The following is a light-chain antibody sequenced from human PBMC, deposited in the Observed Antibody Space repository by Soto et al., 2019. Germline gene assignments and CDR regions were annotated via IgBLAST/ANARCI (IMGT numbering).Light chain of an antibody. Sequence: EIVLTQSPATLSVSPGERATLSSRASQSVNQKLGWYQQKPGQAPRLLIYVASYRATGIPARFSGSGSGTEYTLTISNLQPDDCATYYCQQYENYWTFGQGTRVEIK. CDR3: QQYENYWT. CDR1: QSVNQK. CDR2: VAS. J-gene: IGKJ1*01. V-gene: IGKV3-15*01.